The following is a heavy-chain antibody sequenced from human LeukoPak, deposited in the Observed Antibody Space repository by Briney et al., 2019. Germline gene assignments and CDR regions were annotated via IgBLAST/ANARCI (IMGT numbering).Heavy chain of an antibody. CDR1: GGSISSYY. Sequence: PSETLSLTCSVSGGSISSYYWSWIRQPPGKGLEWIGYIYYSGSTNYNPSLKSRVTISVDTSKNQFSLKLSSVSAADTAVYYCARVTGYMIEDYFDYWGQGTLVTVSS. J-gene: IGHJ4*02. CDR3: ARVTGYMIEDYFDY. V-gene: IGHV4-59*01. CDR2: IYYSGST. D-gene: IGHD3-22*01.